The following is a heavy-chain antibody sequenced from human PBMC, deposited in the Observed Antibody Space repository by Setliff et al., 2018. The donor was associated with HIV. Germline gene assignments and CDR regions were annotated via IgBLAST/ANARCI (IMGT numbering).Heavy chain of an antibody. J-gene: IGHJ3*02. D-gene: IGHD3-10*01. CDR1: GGTFSSYV. CDR3: AGPRGDEAFDI. CDR2: IIPMYGVT. Sequence: SVKVSCKASGGTFSSYVISWVRQAPGQGPEWMGGIIPMYGVTNYAQKLQGRVTITADKSTNTMYMEMTSLTSEDTAVYYCAGPRGDEAFDIWGQGTMVTVSS. V-gene: IGHV1-69*10.